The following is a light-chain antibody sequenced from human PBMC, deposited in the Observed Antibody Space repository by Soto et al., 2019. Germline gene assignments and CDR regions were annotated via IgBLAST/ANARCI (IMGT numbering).Light chain of an antibody. CDR1: SSDVGGYNY. CDR3: SSDTSNNTQV. J-gene: IGLJ1*01. V-gene: IGLV2-14*01. Sequence: QSVLTQPASVSGSPGQSITISCTGTSSDVGGYNYVSWYQQHPGKAPKLMIYEVSNRPSGVSNRFSGPKSGNTASLTISGLQAEDEADYYCSSDTSNNTQVFGTGTKVTVL. CDR2: EVS.